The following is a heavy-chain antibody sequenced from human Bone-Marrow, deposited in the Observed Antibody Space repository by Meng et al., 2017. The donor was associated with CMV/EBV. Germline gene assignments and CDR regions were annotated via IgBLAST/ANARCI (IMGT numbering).Heavy chain of an antibody. V-gene: IGHV1-2*02. CDR3: ARDPPYYDFWSGPILPGYGMDV. CDR1: GYTFTGYY. D-gene: IGHD3-3*01. Sequence: ASVKVSCKASGYTFTGYYMHWVRQAPGQGLEWMGWINPNSGGTNYAQKFQGRVTMTTDTSTSTAYMELRSLRSDDTAVYYCARDPPYYDFWSGPILPGYGMDVWGQGTTVTVSS. CDR2: INPNSGGT. J-gene: IGHJ6*02.